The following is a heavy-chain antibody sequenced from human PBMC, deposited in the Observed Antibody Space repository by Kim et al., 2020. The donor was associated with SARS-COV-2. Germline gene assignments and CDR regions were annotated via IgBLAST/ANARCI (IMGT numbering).Heavy chain of an antibody. J-gene: IGHJ4*02. CDR2: ISGSGGST. Sequence: GGSLRLSCAASGFTFSSYAMSWVRQAPGKGLEWVSAISGSGGSTYYADSVKGRFTISRDNSKNTLYLQMNSLRAEDTAVYYCAKGYYYGSGSYAHFDYWGQGTLVTVSS. D-gene: IGHD3-10*01. CDR1: GFTFSSYA. V-gene: IGHV3-23*01. CDR3: AKGYYYGSGSYAHFDY.